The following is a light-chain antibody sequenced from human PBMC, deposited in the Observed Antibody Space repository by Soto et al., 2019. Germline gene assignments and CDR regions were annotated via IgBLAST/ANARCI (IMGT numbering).Light chain of an antibody. CDR2: DAS. V-gene: IGKV3-20*01. CDR1: QSVGDS. J-gene: IGKJ5*01. CDR3: QQYGPSLIT. Sequence: EIVLTQSPGTLSLSPGERATLSCRASQSVGDSLAWYQQRPGQAPTLLIFDASSRATGIPDRFSGSGFGTDFTLTISRLEPEDFALYYCQQYGPSLITFGQGTRLENK.